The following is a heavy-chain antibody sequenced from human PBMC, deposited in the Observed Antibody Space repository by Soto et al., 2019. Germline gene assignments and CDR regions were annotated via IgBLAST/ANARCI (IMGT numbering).Heavy chain of an antibody. CDR2: LFYTGHT. D-gene: IGHD7-27*01. Sequence: SETLSLTCTVSGHSMSNTDYFWGWIRQTPWSDLQWIGSLFYTGHTYYNPSLLSRVTISADTSKNQFFLRLTSVTAADTAVYYCAKNWNWGSLVHWGQGTLVTVS. V-gene: IGHV4-39*01. J-gene: IGHJ4*02. CDR1: GHSMSNTDYF. CDR3: AKNWNWGSLVH.